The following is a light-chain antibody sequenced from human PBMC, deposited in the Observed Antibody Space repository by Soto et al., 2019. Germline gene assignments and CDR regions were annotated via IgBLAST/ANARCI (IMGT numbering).Light chain of an antibody. J-gene: IGKJ5*01. CDR2: GAS. Sequence: EIVLTQSPGTLSLSPGERATLSCRASQSVSSSYLAWYQQRPGQAPRLLIYGASGRATGVPDRFSGGGSGTDFTLTIIRLKPEDVAVYYCQRYGSSPPITFGHGKRLEIK. V-gene: IGKV3-20*01. CDR1: QSVSSSY. CDR3: QRYGSSPPIT.